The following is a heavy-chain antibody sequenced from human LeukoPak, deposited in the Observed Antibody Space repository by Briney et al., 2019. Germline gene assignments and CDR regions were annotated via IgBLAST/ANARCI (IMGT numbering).Heavy chain of an antibody. V-gene: IGHV3-53*01. CDR2: IYSGGTT. D-gene: IGHD1-26*01. J-gene: IGHJ4*02. CDR3: VATVGARAVKD. CDR1: GFTVSSNY. Sequence: PGGSLRLSCAASGFTVSSNYMSWVRQAPGKGLEWVSVIYSGGTTDYADSVKGRFTISRDNSKNTLYLQMNSLRVEDTAVYYCVATVGARAVKDWGQGTLVTVSS.